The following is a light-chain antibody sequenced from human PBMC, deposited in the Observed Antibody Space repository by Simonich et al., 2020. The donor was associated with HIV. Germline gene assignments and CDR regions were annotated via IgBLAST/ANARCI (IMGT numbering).Light chain of an antibody. CDR3: QQSRSTPFT. V-gene: IGKV1-39*01. CDR1: QDISNY. CDR2: AAS. J-gene: IGKJ3*01. Sequence: DIQMTQSPSSLSASVGDRVTITCQASQDISNYLNWYQQKPGKAPKLLIYAASSLQSGVPSRFSGSGSGTDFTLTISSLQPEDFATYFCQQSRSTPFTFGPGTKVDIK.